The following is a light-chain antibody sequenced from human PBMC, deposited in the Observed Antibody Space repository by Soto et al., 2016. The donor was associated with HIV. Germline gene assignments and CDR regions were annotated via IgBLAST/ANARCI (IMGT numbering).Light chain of an antibody. Sequence: SYELTQPPSVSVSPGQTAKITCSGDALPKQYANWYQQKPGQAPVLVIYKDTERPSGIPERFPGSSSRTTVTLTISGVQAEDEADYYCQSADSSGTYYVFGTGTKVIVL. CDR1: ALPKQY. CDR3: QSADSSGTYYV. V-gene: IGLV3-25*03. CDR2: KDT. J-gene: IGLJ1*01.